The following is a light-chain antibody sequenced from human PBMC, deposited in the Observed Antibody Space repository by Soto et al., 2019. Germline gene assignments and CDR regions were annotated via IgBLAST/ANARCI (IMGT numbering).Light chain of an antibody. CDR3: QQYNNWPPWT. V-gene: IGKV3-15*01. CDR1: QSANSH. CDR2: GAS. Sequence: EIGMTQFPATLSVSPGERTTLSCRASQSANSHLAWYQQKPGQAPRLLIYGASTRATGIPARFSGSGSGTEFTLTISSLQSEDFAVYYCQQYNNWPPWTFGQGTKVEIK. J-gene: IGKJ1*01.